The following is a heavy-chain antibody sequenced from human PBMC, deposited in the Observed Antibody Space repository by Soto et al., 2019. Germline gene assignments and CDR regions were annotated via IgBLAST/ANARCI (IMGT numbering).Heavy chain of an antibody. CDR1: GFIFSGSA. CDR3: AKEPVGPDWYFDL. CDR2: IRSKDHSYAT. Sequence: GGSLRLSCAASGFIFSGSAMHWVRQASGKGLEWVGRIRSKDHSYATAYGASVKGRFTISRDDSKNTAYLQMNSLRAEDTAVYNCAKEPVGPDWYFDLWGRGTLVTVSS. V-gene: IGHV3-73*01. J-gene: IGHJ2*01.